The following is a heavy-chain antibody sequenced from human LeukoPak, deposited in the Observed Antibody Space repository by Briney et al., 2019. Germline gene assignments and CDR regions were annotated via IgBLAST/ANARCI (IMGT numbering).Heavy chain of an antibody. CDR2: ISYDGVAT. CDR3: AKDRGSSSSAYGMDV. V-gene: IGHV3-30*18. CDR1: GFTFSRYG. Sequence: GRSLRLSCAASGFTFSRYGTHWVRQAPGRGLEWVSLISYDGVATSYADTVKGRFTISRDNSKNTLYVQMNSLRAEDSAVYYCAKDRGSSSSAYGMDVWGQGTTVTVSS. J-gene: IGHJ6*02. D-gene: IGHD1-26*01.